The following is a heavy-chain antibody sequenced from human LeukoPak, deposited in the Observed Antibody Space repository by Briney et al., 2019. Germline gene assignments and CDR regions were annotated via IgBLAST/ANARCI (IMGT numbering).Heavy chain of an antibody. CDR1: GYTFTSYY. CDR3: ARDRYDDSSGYKPPSHSTDY. Sequence: VASVKVSCKASGYTFTSYYMHWVRQAPGQGLEWMGMINPSVGSTSYAQKFQGRVTMTRDTSTSTVYMELSSLRSEDTAVYYCARDRYDDSSGYKPPSHSTDYWGQGTLVTVSS. CDR2: INPSVGST. D-gene: IGHD3-22*01. V-gene: IGHV1-46*01. J-gene: IGHJ4*02.